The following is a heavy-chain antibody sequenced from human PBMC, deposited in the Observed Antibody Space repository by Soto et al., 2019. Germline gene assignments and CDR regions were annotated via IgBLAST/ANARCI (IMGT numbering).Heavy chain of an antibody. Sequence: QLVESGGGLVEPGGSLRLSCVDSGSTFGKAWMSWVRQAPGKGLEWIGRIKSKTEGGTTQYAAAVKGRFTISRDDSKRTLFLQMTSLESGDTAIYYCTTAAGPTADSWGQGTLVAVS. J-gene: IGHJ4*02. CDR2: IKSKTEGGTT. CDR3: TTAAGPTADS. V-gene: IGHV3-15*01. CDR1: GSTFGKAW. D-gene: IGHD1-26*01.